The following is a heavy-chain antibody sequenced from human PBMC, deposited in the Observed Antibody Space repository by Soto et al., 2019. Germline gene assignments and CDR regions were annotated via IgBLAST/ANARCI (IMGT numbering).Heavy chain of an antibody. Sequence: GGSLRLSCAASGFTFSSFWVDWVRQAPGKGLEWVANINPDGSEKHYVDSVKGRFTISRDNAKNSLYLQMSSLTAEDSALYYCSRSLDSWGQGIWVTVSS. V-gene: IGHV3-7*01. CDR3: SRSLDS. CDR2: INPDGSEK. J-gene: IGHJ4*02. CDR1: GFTFSSFW.